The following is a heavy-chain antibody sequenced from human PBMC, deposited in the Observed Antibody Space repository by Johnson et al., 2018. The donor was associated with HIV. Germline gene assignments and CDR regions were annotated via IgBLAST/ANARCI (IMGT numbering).Heavy chain of an antibody. J-gene: IGHJ3*02. D-gene: IGHD3-16*02. CDR1: GFTVSSNY. CDR3: ARDLVSLEDAFDI. CDR2: IYSGGST. V-gene: IGHV3-66*01. Sequence: VQLVESGGGLVQPGGSLRLSCAASGFTVSSNYMSWVRQAPGQGLEWVSVIYSGGSTYYADSVKGRFTISRDNSKNTLYLQMNSLRAEDTAVYYCARDLVSLEDAFDIWGQGTMVTVSS.